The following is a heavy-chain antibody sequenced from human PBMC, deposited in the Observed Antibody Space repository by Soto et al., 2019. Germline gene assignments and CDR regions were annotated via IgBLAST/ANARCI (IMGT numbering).Heavy chain of an antibody. CDR2: VYHTGTT. CDR3: ARALVTDYNSRDYHYYFAMDV. V-gene: IGHV4-31*02. D-gene: IGHD3-22*01. J-gene: IGHJ6*02. Sequence: PSETLSLTRVVPGRPASGADLYWGWIPHLPGKGLEWLADVYHTGTTYYNPSLQRRASISLDTSQKQFSLTLDSVNAADTAVYYCARALVTDYNSRDYHYYFAMDVRGQGTSVT. CDR1: GRPASGADLY.